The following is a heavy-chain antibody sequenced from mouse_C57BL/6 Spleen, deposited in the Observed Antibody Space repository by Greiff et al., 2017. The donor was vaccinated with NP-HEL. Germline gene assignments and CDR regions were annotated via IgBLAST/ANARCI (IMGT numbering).Heavy chain of an antibody. D-gene: IGHD1-1*01. CDR3: ARQTASYDYGSSYWYFDV. CDR1: GYTFTDYN. CDR2: INPNNGGT. Sequence: EVQRVESGPELVKPGASVKIPCKASGYTFTDYNMDWVKQSHGKSLEWIGDINPNNGGTIYNQKFKGKATLTVDKSSSTAYMELRSLTSEDTAVYYCARQTASYDYGSSYWYFDVWGTGTTLTVSS. J-gene: IGHJ1*03. V-gene: IGHV1-18*01.